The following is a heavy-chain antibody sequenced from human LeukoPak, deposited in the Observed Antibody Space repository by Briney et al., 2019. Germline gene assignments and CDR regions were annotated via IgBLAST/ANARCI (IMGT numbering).Heavy chain of an antibody. D-gene: IGHD3-10*01. V-gene: IGHV4-59*12. Sequence: SETLSLTCTVSGGSISRYYWSWIRQPPGKGLEWIGYIYYSGSTIYNPSLKSRVTISVDRSKNQFSLKLSSVTAADTAVYYCARDLGGWFDPWGQGTLVTVSS. CDR2: IYYSGST. CDR1: GGSISRYY. J-gene: IGHJ5*02. CDR3: ARDLGGWFDP.